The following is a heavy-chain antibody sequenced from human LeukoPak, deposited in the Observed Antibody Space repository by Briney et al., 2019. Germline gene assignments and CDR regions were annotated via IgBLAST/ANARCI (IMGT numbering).Heavy chain of an antibody. J-gene: IGHJ5*02. CDR2: IIPIFGTA. CDR1: GGTFSSYA. D-gene: IGHD6-13*01. V-gene: IGHV1-69*05. CDR3: AREFLRGYIAAAGTNWFDP. Sequence: SVKVSCKASGGTFSSYAISWVRQAPGQGLEWMGGIIPIFGTANYAQKFQGGVTITTDEHTSTAYMELRSLRSEDTAVYYCAREFLRGYIAAAGTNWFDPWGQGTLVTVSS.